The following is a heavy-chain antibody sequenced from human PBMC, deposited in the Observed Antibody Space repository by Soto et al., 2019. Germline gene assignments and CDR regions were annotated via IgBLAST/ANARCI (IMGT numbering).Heavy chain of an antibody. J-gene: IGHJ6*02. D-gene: IGHD6-19*01. Sequence: QVQLVQSGAEVKKPGSSVKVSCKASGGTFSSYAISWVRQAPGQWLEWMGGIIPIFGTANYAQKFQGRVTITADESTSTAYMELSSLRSEDTAVYYCARAVIAVAINPYGMDVWGQGTTVTVSS. CDR1: GGTFSSYA. V-gene: IGHV1-69*12. CDR2: IIPIFGTA. CDR3: ARAVIAVAINPYGMDV.